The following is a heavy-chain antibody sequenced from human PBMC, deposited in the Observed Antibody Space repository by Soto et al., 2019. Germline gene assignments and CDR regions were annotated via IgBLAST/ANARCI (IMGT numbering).Heavy chain of an antibody. Sequence: GQSLKISCKGYGYTFTSYWSGWVLQMPGKGLEWMGIIHPGDSDTRYSPSFQGQVTISADKSITTAYLQWSSLKASDTAMYYCARRHCSGGSCDHYGMDVWGQGTTVTVSS. CDR2: IHPGDSDT. CDR1: GYTFTSYW. D-gene: IGHD2-15*01. J-gene: IGHJ6*02. V-gene: IGHV5-51*01. CDR3: ARRHCSGGSCDHYGMDV.